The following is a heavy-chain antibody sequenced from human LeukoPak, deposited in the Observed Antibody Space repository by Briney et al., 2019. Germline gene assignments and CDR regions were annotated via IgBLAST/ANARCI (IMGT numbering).Heavy chain of an antibody. CDR3: ARGDGSGSGRWFDP. V-gene: IGHV4-30-2*01. D-gene: IGHD3-10*01. CDR1: GGSISSGGYS. Sequence: PSETLSLTCAVAGGSISSGGYSWSWIRQPPGKGLEWIGYIYHSGSTYYNPSLKSRVTISVGRSKNQFSLNLNFVTAADTALYYCARGDGSGSGRWFDPWGQGTLITVSS. J-gene: IGHJ5*02. CDR2: IYHSGST.